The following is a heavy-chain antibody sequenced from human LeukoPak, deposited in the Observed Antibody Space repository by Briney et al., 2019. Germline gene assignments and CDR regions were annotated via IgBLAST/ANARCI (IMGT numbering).Heavy chain of an antibody. CDR2: IYPDDSDT. Sequence: RGESLQISFQGSGXRFNAYWIAWVRQVPGKGLEWMGIIYPDDSDTRYSPSFQGQVTISADKSVRTAYLQWSSLKASDTAMYYCARPNITSYYDSRGYDAFDVWGQGIMVTVSS. CDR1: GXRFNAYW. V-gene: IGHV5-51*01. CDR3: ARPNITSYYDSRGYDAFDV. J-gene: IGHJ3*01. D-gene: IGHD3-22*01.